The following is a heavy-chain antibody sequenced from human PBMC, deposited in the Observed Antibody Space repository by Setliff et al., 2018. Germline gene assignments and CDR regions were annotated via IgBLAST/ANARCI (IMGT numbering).Heavy chain of an antibody. J-gene: IGHJ4*02. CDR2: ISAYTGNT. D-gene: IGHD2-2*01. V-gene: IGHV1-18*01. CDR3: SRLVRFCTRTSCQRLSGDDF. Sequence: ASVKVSCKASGYTFSHSGITWVRQAPGQGLEWMGWISAYTGNTNYAQKLQGRVTMTTDASTNTAYMELSSLRPDDTAIYFCSRLVRFCTRTSCQRLSGDDFWGQGTLVTVSS. CDR1: GYTFSHSG.